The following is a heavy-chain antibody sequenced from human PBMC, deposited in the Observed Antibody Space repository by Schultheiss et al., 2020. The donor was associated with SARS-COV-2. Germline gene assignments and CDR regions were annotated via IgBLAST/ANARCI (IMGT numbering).Heavy chain of an antibody. CDR1: GFTFSSYA. Sequence: GGSLRLSCAASGFTFSSYAMSWVRQAPGKGLEWVSAISGSGGSTYYADSVKGRFTISRDNSKNTLYLQMNSLRAEDTAVYYCAREDIVVVPAATPLTSYYYYGMDVWGQGTTVTVSS. J-gene: IGHJ6*02. CDR3: AREDIVVVPAATPLTSYYYYGMDV. D-gene: IGHD2-2*02. CDR2: ISGSGGST. V-gene: IGHV3-23*01.